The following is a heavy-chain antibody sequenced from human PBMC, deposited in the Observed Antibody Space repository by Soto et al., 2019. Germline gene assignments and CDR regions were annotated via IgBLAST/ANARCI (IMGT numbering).Heavy chain of an antibody. D-gene: IGHD3-3*01. CDR3: ARDNILGILYDGMDV. V-gene: IGHV4-30-4*01. CDR1: GGSISSGDYY. CDR2: IYYSGST. J-gene: IGHJ6*02. Sequence: QVQLQESGPGLVKPSQTLSLTCTVSGGSISSGDYYWSWIRQPPGKGLEWIGYIYYSGSTYYNPSLKSRVTISVDTSKNQFSLKLSSVTAADTAVYYCARDNILGILYDGMDVWGQGTTVTVSS.